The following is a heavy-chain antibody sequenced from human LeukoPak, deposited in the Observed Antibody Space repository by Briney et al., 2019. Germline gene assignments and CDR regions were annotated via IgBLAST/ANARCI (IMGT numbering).Heavy chain of an antibody. J-gene: IGHJ4*02. D-gene: IGHD2/OR15-2a*01. CDR2: ISAYNGNT. CDR3: ARGPRVLRAYYFDY. V-gene: IGHV1-18*01. CDR1: GYIFTSYG. Sequence: ASVKVSCKASGYIFTSYGISWVRQAPGQGLEWMGWISAYNGNTNYAQKLQGRVTMTRNTSISTAYMELSSLRSEDTAAYYCARGPRVLRAYYFDYWGQGTLVTVSS.